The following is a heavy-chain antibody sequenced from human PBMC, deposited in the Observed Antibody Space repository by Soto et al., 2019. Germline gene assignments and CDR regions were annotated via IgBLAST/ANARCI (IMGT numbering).Heavy chain of an antibody. CDR2: IYYSGST. CDR1: GGSISSGDYY. D-gene: IGHD3-10*01. J-gene: IGHJ4*02. V-gene: IGHV4-30-4*01. Sequence: QVQLQESGPGLVKPSQTLSLTCTVSGGSISSGDYYWSWRRPPPGKSLGWIGYIYYSGSTYYDPSLRTRVTISEDTSKIQFSLKLGSVTAADTAVYYCARVGWFGVTTIDYWGQGTLVTVSS. CDR3: ARVGWFGVTTIDY.